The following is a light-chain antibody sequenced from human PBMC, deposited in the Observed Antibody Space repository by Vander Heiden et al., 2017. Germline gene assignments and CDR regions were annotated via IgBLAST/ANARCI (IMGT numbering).Light chain of an antibody. CDR2: WAA. Sequence: DIVRTPPPDPLAVSLVERSTINCKSSQSVLYSSNNKNYLAWYQQKPGQPPKLLIYWAATRESGVPDRFSGSGSGTDFTLTISSLQAEDVAVYYCQQYYSTPYTFGQGTKLEIK. CDR3: QQYYSTPYT. V-gene: IGKV4-1*01. CDR1: QSVLYSSNNKNY. J-gene: IGKJ2*01.